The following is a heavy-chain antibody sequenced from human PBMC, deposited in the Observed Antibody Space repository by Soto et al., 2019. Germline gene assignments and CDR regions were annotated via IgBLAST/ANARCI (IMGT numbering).Heavy chain of an antibody. D-gene: IGHD3-9*01. CDR2: IDLDSDKT. CDR3: GLEPTWTGCFDY. V-gene: IGHV1-2*02. J-gene: IGHJ4*02. CDR1: GHTFTGHH. Sequence: QVQLVQSGAEVKKPGASVKVSCKASGHTFTGHHMHWVRHSPGQGLELMGYIDLDSDKTKYVQRFHGRVTATRDTSITTSYMELSGLRSDDTAVYYCGLEPTWTGCFDYWGQGNLVTVSS.